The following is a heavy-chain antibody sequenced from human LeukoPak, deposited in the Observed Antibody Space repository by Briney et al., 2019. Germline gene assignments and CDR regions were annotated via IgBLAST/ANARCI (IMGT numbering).Heavy chain of an antibody. CDR2: MNPNSGNT. CDR1: GCTFTSYD. J-gene: IGHJ6*03. D-gene: IGHD3-10*01. CDR3: ARAATMVQGVIITTLRYYYMDV. Sequence: GASVEVSCKASGCTFTSYDINWVRQATGQGLEWMGWMNPNSGNTGYAQKFQGRVTMTRNTSISTAYMELSSLRSEDTAVYYCARAATMVQGVIITTLRYYYMDVWGKGTTVTVSS. V-gene: IGHV1-8*01.